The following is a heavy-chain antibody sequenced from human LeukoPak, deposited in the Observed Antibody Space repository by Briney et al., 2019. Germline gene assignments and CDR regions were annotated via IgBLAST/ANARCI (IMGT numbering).Heavy chain of an antibody. Sequence: GGSLRLSCAASGFTFSTNTMNWVRQAPGKGLEWVSSISGSGGYIYHADSVRGRFTISRDNAKNSLYLQMNSLRADDTAVYYCARASDYDSVWRSYRYYDWFDPWGQGTLVTVSS. CDR1: GFTFSTNT. J-gene: IGHJ5*02. D-gene: IGHD3-16*02. V-gene: IGHV3-21*01. CDR3: ARASDYDSVWRSYRYYDWFDP. CDR2: ISGSGGYI.